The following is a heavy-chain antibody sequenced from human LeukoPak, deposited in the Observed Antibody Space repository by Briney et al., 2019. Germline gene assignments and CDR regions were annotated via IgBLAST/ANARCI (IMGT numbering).Heavy chain of an antibody. Sequence: SGGSLRLSCAASGFTFSSFYMTWVRQAPGKGLEWVSTISVSATNTYYADSVKGRFTISRDNSKNTLYLQMNSLRADDTAVYYCATITSMRGVLISWGQGTLVTVSS. D-gene: IGHD3-22*01. CDR2: ISVSATNT. CDR3: ATITSMRGVLIS. J-gene: IGHJ1*01. V-gene: IGHV3-23*01. CDR1: GFTFSSFY.